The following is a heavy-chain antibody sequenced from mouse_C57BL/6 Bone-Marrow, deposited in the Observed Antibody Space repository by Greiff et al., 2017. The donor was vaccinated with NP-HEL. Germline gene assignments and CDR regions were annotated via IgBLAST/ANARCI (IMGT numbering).Heavy chain of an antibody. D-gene: IGHD1-1*01. J-gene: IGHJ4*01. CDR1: GFTFSSYT. CDR3: ARQGLRYAMDY. Sequence: EVQVVESGGGLVKPGGSLKLSCAASGFTFSSYTMSWVRQTPEKRLEWVATISGGGGNTYYPDSVKGRFTISRDNAKNTLYLQMSSLRSEDTALYYCARQGLRYAMDYWGQGTSVTVSS. CDR2: ISGGGGNT. V-gene: IGHV5-9*01.